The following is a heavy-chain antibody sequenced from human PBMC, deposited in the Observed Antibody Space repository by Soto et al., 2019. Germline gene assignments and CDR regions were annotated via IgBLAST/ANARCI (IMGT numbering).Heavy chain of an antibody. CDR3: ARARMVRGIIYYYGIDV. J-gene: IGHJ6*02. V-gene: IGHV4-31*03. CDR1: GGSISGDGNY. D-gene: IGHD3-10*01. CDR2: IYYSGST. Sequence: QVQLQESGPGLVKSSQTLSLTCTVSGGSISGDGNYWSWIRQHPGKGLVWIGYIYYSGSTNYNPSLKSRVTISVDTSKNPFSLKLNSVTAADTAVYYWARARMVRGIIYYYGIDVWGQGTTVTVSS.